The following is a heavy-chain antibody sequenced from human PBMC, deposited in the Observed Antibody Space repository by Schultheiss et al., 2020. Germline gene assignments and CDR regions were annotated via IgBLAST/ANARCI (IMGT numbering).Heavy chain of an antibody. J-gene: IGHJ5*02. CDR1: GYTFTGYY. V-gene: IGHV1-2*06. CDR3: ARAQLLRFLEWRNGFDP. Sequence: ASVKVSCKASGYTFTGYYMHWVRQAPGQGLEWMGRINPNSGGTNYAQKFQGRVTMTRDTSISTAYMELSRLRSDDTAVYYCARAQLLRFLEWRNGFDPWGQGTLVTVYS. D-gene: IGHD3-3*01. CDR2: INPNSGGT.